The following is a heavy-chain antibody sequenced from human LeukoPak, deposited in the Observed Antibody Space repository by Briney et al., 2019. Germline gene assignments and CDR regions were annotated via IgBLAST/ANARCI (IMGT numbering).Heavy chain of an antibody. Sequence: GGSLRLSCAASGFTFSSYSMNWVRQAPGKGLKWVSSISSSSSYIYYADSVKGRFTISRGNAKNSLYLQMNSLRAEDTAVYYCARDRAGSFDYWGQGTLVTVSS. CDR1: GFTFSSYS. CDR2: ISSSSSYI. CDR3: ARDRAGSFDY. V-gene: IGHV3-21*01. J-gene: IGHJ4*02. D-gene: IGHD1-26*01.